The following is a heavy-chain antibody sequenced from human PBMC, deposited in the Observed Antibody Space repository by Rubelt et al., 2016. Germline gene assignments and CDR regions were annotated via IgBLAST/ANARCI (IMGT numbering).Heavy chain of an antibody. CDR2: ISNSGGII. Sequence: EVQLLESGGGLVQPGGSLRLSCTASGFTFSRYAMHWVRQAPGRGLQWVSYISNSGGIIYYADSVKGRFTVSRDNAKKSVFLQMNILRVEDTGLYYCARDGSAWSRDVWGQGTLVTVSS. D-gene: IGHD6-19*01. CDR3: ARDGSAWSRDV. CDR1: GFTFSRYA. J-gene: IGHJ4*02. V-gene: IGHV3-48*03.